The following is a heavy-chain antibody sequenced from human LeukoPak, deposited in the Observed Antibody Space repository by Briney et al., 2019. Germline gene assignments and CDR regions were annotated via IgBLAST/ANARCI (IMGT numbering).Heavy chain of an antibody. D-gene: IGHD3-22*01. J-gene: IGHJ3*02. V-gene: IGHV4-59*01. CDR3: AREVVVITDDAFDI. Sequence: SETLSLTCTVSGGSISSYYWSWIRQPPGKGLEWIGYIYYSGSTNYNPSLKSRVTISVDTSKNQFSLKLSSATAADTAVYYCAREVVVITDDAFDIWGQGTMVTVSS. CDR1: GGSISSYY. CDR2: IYYSGST.